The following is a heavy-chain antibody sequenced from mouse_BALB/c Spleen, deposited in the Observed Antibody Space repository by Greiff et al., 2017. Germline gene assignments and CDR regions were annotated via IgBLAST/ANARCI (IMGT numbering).Heavy chain of an antibody. Sequence: VQVVESGGDLVKPGGSLKLSCAASGFTFSSYGMSWVRQTPDKRLEWVATISSGGSYTYYPDSVKGRFTISRDNAKNTLYLQMSSLKSEDTAMYYCARNYGSSIYYYAMDYWGQGTSVTVSS. D-gene: IGHD1-1*01. CDR3: ARNYGSSIYYYAMDY. CDR2: ISSGGSYT. V-gene: IGHV5-6*01. CDR1: GFTFSSYG. J-gene: IGHJ4*01.